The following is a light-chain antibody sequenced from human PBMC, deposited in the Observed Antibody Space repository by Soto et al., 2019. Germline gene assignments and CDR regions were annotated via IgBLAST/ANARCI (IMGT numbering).Light chain of an antibody. Sequence: DVVLTQTPLSSPVTLGQPASISCRSSQSLVYSDGNTYLSWLQQRPGQPPRLLIYQISNRFSGVLDRFSGSGAGTDFTLKSSRVEAEDVGVYYCMQFAHFPRTFGQGTKVEI. CDR3: MQFAHFPRT. CDR2: QIS. J-gene: IGKJ1*01. V-gene: IGKV2-24*01. CDR1: QSLVYSDGNTY.